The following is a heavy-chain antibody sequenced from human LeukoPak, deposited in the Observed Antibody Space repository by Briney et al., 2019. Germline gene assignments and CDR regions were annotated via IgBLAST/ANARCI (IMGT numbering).Heavy chain of an antibody. CDR1: GFTFSDYY. Sequence: GGSLRLSCAASGFTFSDYYISWIRQAPGKGLEWVSYISSSGSTIYYADSVKGRFTISRDNAKNSLYLQMNSLRAEDTAVYYCAREVPGYSYGEYYFDYWGQGTLVTVSS. CDR2: ISSSGSTI. D-gene: IGHD5-18*01. CDR3: AREVPGYSYGEYYFDY. J-gene: IGHJ4*02. V-gene: IGHV3-11*01.